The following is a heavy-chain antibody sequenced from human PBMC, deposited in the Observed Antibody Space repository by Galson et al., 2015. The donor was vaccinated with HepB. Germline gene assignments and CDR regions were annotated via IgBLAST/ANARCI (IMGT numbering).Heavy chain of an antibody. CDR3: ARPLVRGVIMRSDAFDI. J-gene: IGHJ3*02. D-gene: IGHD3-10*01. Sequence: SLRLSCAASGFTVSSNYMNWVRQAPGQGLEWVSIIYSGGTTYYADSVKGRFTISRDNSKNTVYLQMNSLRPEDTAVYYCARPLVRGVIMRSDAFDIWGQGTVVIVSS. CDR1: GFTVSSNY. V-gene: IGHV3-66*02. CDR2: IYSGGTT.